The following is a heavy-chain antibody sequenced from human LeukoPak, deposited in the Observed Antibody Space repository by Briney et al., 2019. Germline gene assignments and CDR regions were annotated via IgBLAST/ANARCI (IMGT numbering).Heavy chain of an antibody. D-gene: IGHD1-26*01. J-gene: IGHJ6*02. CDR1: GFTFSSYA. CDR3: TTDEYSGSYSYYGMDV. Sequence: GGSLRLSCAASGFTFSSYAMSWVRQAPGKGLEWVGRIKSKTDGGTTDYAAPAKGRFTISRDDSKNTLYLQMNSLKTEDTAVYYCTTDEYSGSYSYYGMDVWGQGTTVTVSS. CDR2: IKSKTDGGTT. V-gene: IGHV3-15*01.